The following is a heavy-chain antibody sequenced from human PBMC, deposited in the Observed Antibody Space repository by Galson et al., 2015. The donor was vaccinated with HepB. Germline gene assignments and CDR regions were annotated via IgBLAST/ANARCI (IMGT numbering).Heavy chain of an antibody. V-gene: IGHV1-69*04. J-gene: IGHJ3*02. Sequence: SVKVSCKASGGTFSSYAISWVRQAPGQGLEWMGRIIPILGIANYAQKFQGRVTITADKSTSTAYMELSSLRSEDTAVYYCARAQRVGARDDAFDIWGQGTMVTVSS. CDR3: ARAQRVGARDDAFDI. D-gene: IGHD1-26*01. CDR2: IIPILGIA. CDR1: GGTFSSYA.